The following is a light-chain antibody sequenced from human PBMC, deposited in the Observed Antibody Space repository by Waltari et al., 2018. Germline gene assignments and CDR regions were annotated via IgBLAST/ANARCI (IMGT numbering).Light chain of an antibody. CDR3: QQYDGEVLT. CDR1: QSVTSLS. V-gene: IGKV3-20*01. J-gene: IGKJ4*01. CDR2: GTS. Sequence: EIVLTQSPGTLSLSPGERATLSCRASQSVTSLSLTWYQQKLGQAPRLLIYGTSSRATGIPDRFSGSGSGTDFTLTISRLEPEDFAVYYCQQYDGEVLTFGGGTKVEI.